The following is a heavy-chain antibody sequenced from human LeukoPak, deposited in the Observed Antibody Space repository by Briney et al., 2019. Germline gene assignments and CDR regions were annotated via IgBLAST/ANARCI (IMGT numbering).Heavy chain of an antibody. CDR2: IGGSGSNP. V-gene: IGHV3-23*01. J-gene: IGHJ4*02. Sequence: GGSLRVSCVASGFTFSTFAMTWVRQAPGKGLEWVSSIGGSGSNPNYADSVRGRFTISRDNSKNTLYLQMNSLRAEDTAVYYCAKDRGTMIVVALDYWGQGTLVTVSS. D-gene: IGHD3-22*01. CDR3: AKDRGTMIVVALDY. CDR1: GFTFSTFA.